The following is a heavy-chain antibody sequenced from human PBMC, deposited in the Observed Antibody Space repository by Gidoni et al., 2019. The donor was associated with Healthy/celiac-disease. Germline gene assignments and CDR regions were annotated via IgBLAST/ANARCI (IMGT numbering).Heavy chain of an antibody. D-gene: IGHD3-10*01. CDR2: INHSGST. CDR3: ARGGPYYYGSGTPGPYFDY. Sequence: QVQLQQWGAGLLKPSETLSLTCAVYGGSFSGYYWSWIRQPPGKGLEWIGEINHSGSTNYNPSLKSRVTISVDTSKNQFSLKLSSVTAADTAVYYCARGGPYYYGSGTPGPYFDYWGQGTLVTVSS. V-gene: IGHV4-34*01. CDR1: GGSFSGYY. J-gene: IGHJ4*02.